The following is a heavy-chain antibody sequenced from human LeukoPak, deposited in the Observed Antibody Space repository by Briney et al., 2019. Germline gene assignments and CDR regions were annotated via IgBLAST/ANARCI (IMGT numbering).Heavy chain of an antibody. CDR2: INPNSGGT. D-gene: IGHD2-15*01. CDR1: GYTFTGYY. J-gene: IGHJ4*02. CDR3: AMNDLSYCSGGSCYPLADY. Sequence: ASVKVSCKASGYTFTGYYMHWVRQAPGQGLEWMGRINPNSGGTNYAQKVQGRVTMTRDTSISTAYMELSRLRSDDTAVYYCAMNDLSYCSGGSCYPLADYWGQGTLVTVSS. V-gene: IGHV1-2*06.